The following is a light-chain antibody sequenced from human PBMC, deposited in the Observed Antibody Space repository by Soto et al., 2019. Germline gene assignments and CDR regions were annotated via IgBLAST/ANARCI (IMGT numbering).Light chain of an antibody. CDR1: QSVSNN. V-gene: IGKV3-11*01. Sequence: EIVMTQSPAILSVSPGDRATLSCRAGQSVSNNLAWYQQKPGQAPRLLIYDASKRATGIPARFSGSGFGTDYTLTISSLEPEDFAVYYCQQRNKWRTFGQGTKVDIK. CDR3: QQRNKWRT. J-gene: IGKJ1*01. CDR2: DAS.